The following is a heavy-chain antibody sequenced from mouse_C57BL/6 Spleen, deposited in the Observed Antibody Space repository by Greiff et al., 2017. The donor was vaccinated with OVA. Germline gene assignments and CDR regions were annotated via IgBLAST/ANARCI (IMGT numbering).Heavy chain of an antibody. CDR2: INPSNGGT. V-gene: IGHV1-53*01. CDR1: GYTFTSYW. Sequence: QVQLQQPGTELVKPGASVKLSCKASGYTFTSYWMHWVKQRPGQGLEWIGNINPSNGGTNYNEKFKSKATLTVDKSSSTAYMQLSSLTSEDSAVYDCARSLYGYGDYYAMDYWGQGTSVTVSS. CDR3: ARSLYGYGDYYAMDY. D-gene: IGHD2-2*01. J-gene: IGHJ4*01.